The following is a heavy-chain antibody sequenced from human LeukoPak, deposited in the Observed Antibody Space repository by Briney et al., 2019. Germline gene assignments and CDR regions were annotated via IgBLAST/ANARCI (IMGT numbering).Heavy chain of an antibody. D-gene: IGHD3-10*01. CDR1: GFTFSIYW. J-gene: IGHJ3*02. V-gene: IGHV3-74*01. CDR2: ISSEGSST. CDR3: ARPSGSYYYDAFDI. Sequence: GGSLRLSCAASGFTFSIYWMHWVRQAPGKGLVWVSRISSEGSSTTYADSVKGRFTISRDNAKDTLYLQMNSLRAEDTAVYYCARPSGSYYYDAFDIWGQGTMVTVSS.